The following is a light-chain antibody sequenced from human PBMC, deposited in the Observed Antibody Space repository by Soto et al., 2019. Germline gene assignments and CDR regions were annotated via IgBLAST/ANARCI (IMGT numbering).Light chain of an antibody. V-gene: IGLV1-44*01. CDR3: AAWDDSLNGHI. Sequence: QSVLTQPHSASGTPGQRVTISCSGSSSNIGGNSVHWFQQVPGTAPKPLIYSSNQRPSGVPERFSGSKSGTSASLAFSGFQSEDEADYYCAAWDDSLNGHIFGTGTKVTVL. J-gene: IGLJ1*01. CDR1: SSNIGGNS. CDR2: SSN.